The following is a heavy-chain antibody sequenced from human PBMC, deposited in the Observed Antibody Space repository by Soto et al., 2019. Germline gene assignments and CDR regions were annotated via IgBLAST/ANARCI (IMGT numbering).Heavy chain of an antibody. CDR1: GGSISGSSYY. D-gene: IGHD3-16*01. V-gene: IGHV4-39*01. CDR3: ARLRTNPHELGYFDY. Sequence: ASETLSLTCTVSGGSISGSSYYWGWIRQPPGKGLEWIGSIYYSGSTYYNPSLKSRVTISVDTSKNQFSLKLSSVTAADTAVYYCARLRTNPHELGYFDYWGQGSLVTVSA. J-gene: IGHJ4*02. CDR2: IYYSGST.